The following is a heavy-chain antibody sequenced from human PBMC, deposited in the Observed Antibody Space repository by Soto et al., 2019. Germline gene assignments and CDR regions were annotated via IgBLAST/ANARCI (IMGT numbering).Heavy chain of an antibody. Sequence: GGSLRLSCAASGFTFSSYAMHWVRQAPGKGLEWVGRSRDKPQGYSTAYDASVKGRFTTSRDESKNSAYLQMNSLKTEDTAVFYCVRATYFSDSSGYTRCLDYWGQGTLVTVSS. D-gene: IGHD3-22*01. CDR2: SRDKPQGYST. CDR3: VRATYFSDSSGYTRCLDY. CDR1: GFTFSSYA. J-gene: IGHJ4*02. V-gene: IGHV3-72*01.